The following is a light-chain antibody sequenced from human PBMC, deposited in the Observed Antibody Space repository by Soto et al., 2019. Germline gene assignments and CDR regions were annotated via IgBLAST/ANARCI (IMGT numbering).Light chain of an antibody. CDR1: QSFSSY. V-gene: IGKV3-11*01. CDR3: QQRSNWPPVIT. J-gene: IGKJ5*01. CDR2: DAS. Sequence: EIVLTQSPATLSLSPGGRATLSCRASQSFSSYLVWYQQKPGQAPRLLSYDASKRATGIPARFSGRESGTDVTLTISSLEPEDFAVYYCQQRSNWPPVITFGQGTRLEIK.